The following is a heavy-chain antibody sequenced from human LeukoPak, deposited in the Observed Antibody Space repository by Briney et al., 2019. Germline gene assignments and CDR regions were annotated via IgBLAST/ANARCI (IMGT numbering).Heavy chain of an antibody. Sequence: GASVKVSCKASGGTFSSYTISWVRQAPGQGLEWMGGIIPIFGTANYAQKFQGRVTITADESTSTAYMELSSLRSEDTAVYYCAREGAYYYGSGSYHYYYMDVWGKGTTVTISS. V-gene: IGHV1-69*01. CDR1: GGTFSSYT. J-gene: IGHJ6*03. D-gene: IGHD3-10*01. CDR2: IIPIFGTA. CDR3: AREGAYYYGSGSYHYYYMDV.